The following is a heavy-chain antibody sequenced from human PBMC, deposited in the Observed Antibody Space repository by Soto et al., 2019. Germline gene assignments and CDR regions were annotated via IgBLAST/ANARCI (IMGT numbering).Heavy chain of an antibody. J-gene: IGHJ4*02. D-gene: IGHD5-18*01. CDR2: IYYSGST. V-gene: IGHV4-39*01. CDR3: ARQKSDTAMYSFDY. Sequence: SETLSLTCTVSGGSISSSSYYWGWIRQSPGKGLEWIGSIYYSGSTYYNPSLKSRVTISVDTSKNQFSLKLSSVTAADTAVYYCARQKSDTAMYSFDYWGQGTLVTVSS. CDR1: GGSISSSSYY.